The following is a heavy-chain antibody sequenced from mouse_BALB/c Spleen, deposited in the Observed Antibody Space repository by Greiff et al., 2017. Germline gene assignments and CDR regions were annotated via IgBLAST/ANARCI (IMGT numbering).Heavy chain of an antibody. Sequence: EVQVVESGGGLVKPGGSLKLSCAASGFTFSDYYMYWVRQTPEKRLEWVATISDGGSYTYYPDSVKGRFTISRDNAKNNLYLQMSSLKSEDTAMYYCAREWLLRDYAMDYWGQGTSVTVSS. D-gene: IGHD2-3*01. CDR3: AREWLLRDYAMDY. CDR2: ISDGGSYT. V-gene: IGHV5-4*02. CDR1: GFTFSDYY. J-gene: IGHJ4*01.